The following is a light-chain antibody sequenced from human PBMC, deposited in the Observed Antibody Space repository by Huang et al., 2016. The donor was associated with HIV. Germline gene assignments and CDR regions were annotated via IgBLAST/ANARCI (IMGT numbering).Light chain of an antibody. J-gene: IGKJ2*01. CDR2: GPS. V-gene: IGKV3-15*01. Sequence: EIVMTQSPATLSVSLGERATLSCRASQSVSSNLAWYQQKPGQAPRLLIYGPSTSATGIPARFSGSGSVTEFTLTLSSLQSEDFAVYYCQQYNGWPPNAFGQGTKLEIK. CDR3: QQYNGWPPNA. CDR1: QSVSSN.